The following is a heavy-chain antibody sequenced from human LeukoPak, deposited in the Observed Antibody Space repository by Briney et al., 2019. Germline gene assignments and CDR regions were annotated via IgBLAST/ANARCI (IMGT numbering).Heavy chain of an antibody. CDR3: AKHGCTGTRCYINY. CDR2: MSGGGETT. V-gene: IGHV3-23*01. D-gene: IGHD2-2*02. CDR1: GFTFSDYA. Sequence: GGSLRLSCVASGFTFSDYAMSWVRQAPGKGLEWASIMSGGGETTYYADSVRGRFTISRDNSKNTLYLQMNSLRAEDTAVYYCAKHGCTGTRCYINYWGQGTLVTVSS. J-gene: IGHJ4*02.